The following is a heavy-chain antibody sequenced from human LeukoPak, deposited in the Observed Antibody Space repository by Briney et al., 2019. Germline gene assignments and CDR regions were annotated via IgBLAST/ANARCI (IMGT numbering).Heavy chain of an antibody. CDR1: GFSISGYG. J-gene: IGHJ4*02. Sequence: PGGSLRLSCVVSGFSISGYGMHWVRQSPGKGLEWGAVMWYEGSKKYHADSVRARFTISRDVSKSTLYLEMSGLRAEDTAVYYCARDECSTPYCYGYWGQGTLVTVSP. D-gene: IGHD3-10*01. CDR2: MWYEGSKK. V-gene: IGHV3-33*01. CDR3: ARDECSTPYCYGY.